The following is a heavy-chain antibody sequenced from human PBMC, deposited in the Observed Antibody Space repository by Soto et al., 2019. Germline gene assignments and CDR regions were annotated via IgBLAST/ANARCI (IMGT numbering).Heavy chain of an antibody. V-gene: IGHV4-39*01. D-gene: IGHD2-21*01. CDR1: GGCIRATSYY. CDR2: IYYSGTT. Sequence: EPLSVPSTDSGGCIRATSYYWAWIRQPPGKGGEWIGSIYYSGTTYYNPSVSSRVTMSLDTSKDEFSLKQNSVTAADTALYDCARPPPSDHTSGDTLSRRGQGTMGIVSS. CDR3: ARPPPSDHTSGDTLSR. J-gene: IGHJ3*01.